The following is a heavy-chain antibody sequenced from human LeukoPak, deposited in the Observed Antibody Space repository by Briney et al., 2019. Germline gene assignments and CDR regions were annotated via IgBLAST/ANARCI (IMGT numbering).Heavy chain of an antibody. CDR2: IGKSQ. D-gene: IGHD4-17*01. V-gene: IGHV3-23*01. CDR1: QFSLGTFV. J-gene: IGHJ4*02. Sequence: GESLRLSCAPSQFSLGTFVMSWVRQAPGKGLKWVATIGKSQYYADSVKGRFTISKDNSKNMMWLQMDSLGVDDTAIYYCAKGSNGDYDIWGQGTLVTVSS. CDR3: AKGSNGDYDI.